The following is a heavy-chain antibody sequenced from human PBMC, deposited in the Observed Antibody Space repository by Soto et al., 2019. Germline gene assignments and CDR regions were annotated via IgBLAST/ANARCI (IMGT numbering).Heavy chain of an antibody. Sequence: PGESLKISCKGSGYSFTSYWIGWVRQMPGKGLEWMGIIYPGDSDTRYSPSFQGQVTISADKSISTAYLQRSSLKASDTAMYYCAVTYSSSWSRFDCWGQGTLVTVSS. CDR2: IYPGDSDT. V-gene: IGHV5-51*01. J-gene: IGHJ4*02. D-gene: IGHD6-13*01. CDR1: GYSFTSYW. CDR3: AVTYSSSWSRFDC.